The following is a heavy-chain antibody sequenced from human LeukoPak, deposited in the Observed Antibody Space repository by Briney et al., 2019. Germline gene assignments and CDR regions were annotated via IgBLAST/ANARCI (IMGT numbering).Heavy chain of an antibody. D-gene: IGHD5-24*01. J-gene: IGHJ4*02. CDR2: INHSGST. CDR3: ARRSYNSPFRY. CDR1: GGSFSGYY. V-gene: IGHV4-34*01. Sequence: PSETLSLTCAVYGGSFSGYYWSWIRQPPGKGLEWIGEINHSGSTNYNPSLKSRVTISVDTSENHFSLNLRSVTAADTAVYYCARRSYNSPFRYWGQGTPVTVSS.